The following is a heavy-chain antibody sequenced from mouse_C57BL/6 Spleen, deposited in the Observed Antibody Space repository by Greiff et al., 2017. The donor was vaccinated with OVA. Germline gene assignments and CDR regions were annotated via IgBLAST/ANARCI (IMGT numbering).Heavy chain of an antibody. D-gene: IGHD1-1*01. CDR2: ISDGGSYT. Sequence: EVMLVESGGGLVKPGGSLKLSCAASGFTFSSYAMSWVRQTPEKRLEWVATISDGGSYTYYPDNVKGRFTISRDNAKNNLYLQMSHLKSEDTAMYYCARGRRVGYFDVWGTGTTVTVSS. V-gene: IGHV5-4*03. CDR3: ARGRRVGYFDV. CDR1: GFTFSSYA. J-gene: IGHJ1*03.